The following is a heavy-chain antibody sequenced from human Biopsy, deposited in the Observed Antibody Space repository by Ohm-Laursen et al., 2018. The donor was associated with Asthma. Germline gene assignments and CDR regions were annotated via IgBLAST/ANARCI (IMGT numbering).Heavy chain of an antibody. D-gene: IGHD3-22*01. Sequence: GSLRLSCAASGFAVSRDYMFWVRQAPGKGLEWVSVIYSGGTSHTADSVRGRFTISRDYSKNTLYLQMHSLRAEDTAVYYCARGDSSNWSHYYFDYWGQGTPVTVSS. CDR3: ARGDSSNWSHYYFDY. J-gene: IGHJ4*02. CDR2: IYSGGTS. V-gene: IGHV3-53*01. CDR1: GFAVSRDY.